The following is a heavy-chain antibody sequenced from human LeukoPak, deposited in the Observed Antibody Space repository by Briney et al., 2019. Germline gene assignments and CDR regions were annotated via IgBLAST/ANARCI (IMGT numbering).Heavy chain of an antibody. V-gene: IGHV3-21*01. D-gene: IGHD3-22*01. CDR3: ARDPLGYYYDSSGSFDY. CDR2: ISSSSSYI. J-gene: IGHJ4*02. Sequence: GGSLRLSCAASGFTFSSYSMNWVRQAPGKGLEWVSSISSSSSYIYYADSVKGRFTISRGNAKNSLYLQMNSLRAEDTAVYYCARDPLGYYYDSSGSFDYWGQGTLVTVSS. CDR1: GFTFSSYS.